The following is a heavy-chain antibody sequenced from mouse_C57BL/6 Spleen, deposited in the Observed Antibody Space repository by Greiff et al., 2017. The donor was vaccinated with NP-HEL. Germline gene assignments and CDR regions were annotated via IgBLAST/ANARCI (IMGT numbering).Heavy chain of an antibody. J-gene: IGHJ2*01. CDR1: GFTFSSYG. CDR2: ISSGGSYT. CDR3: ARHEGDFDY. Sequence: EVQLQESGGDLVKPGGSLKLSCAASGFTFSSYGMSWVRPTPDKRLEWVATISSGGSYTYYPDSVKGRFTISRDNAKNTLYLQMSSLKSEDTAMYYCARHEGDFDYWGQGTTLTVSS. V-gene: IGHV5-6*01.